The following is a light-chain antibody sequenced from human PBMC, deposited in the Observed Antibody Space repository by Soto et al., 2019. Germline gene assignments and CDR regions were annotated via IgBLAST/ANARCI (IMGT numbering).Light chain of an antibody. CDR1: QGISSH. V-gene: IGKV1-9*01. CDR3: QQLNTYPLT. Sequence: DIQLTQSPSFLSESEGDRVTITCRASQGISSHLAWYQQKPGKAPKLLIYAISTLQNGVPPRFSGSGSGTEFTLTISSLQPEDFATYYCQQLNTYPLTFGGGTKVEIK. CDR2: AIS. J-gene: IGKJ4*01.